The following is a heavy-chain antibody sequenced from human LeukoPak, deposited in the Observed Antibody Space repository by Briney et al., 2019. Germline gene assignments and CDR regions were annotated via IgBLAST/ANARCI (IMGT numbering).Heavy chain of an antibody. CDR1: GFTFSIYN. Sequence: KPGGSLRLSCAASGFTFSIYNMNWVRQAPGKGLEWVASASSSGHYIYYADSVKGRFTISRENVKDSLFLQMNSLRPVDSAIYYCAREKNRVLLTAPLQYWGQGTLVTVSS. J-gene: IGHJ4*02. CDR3: AREKNRVLLTAPLQY. D-gene: IGHD7-27*01. V-gene: IGHV3-21*01. CDR2: ASSSGHYI.